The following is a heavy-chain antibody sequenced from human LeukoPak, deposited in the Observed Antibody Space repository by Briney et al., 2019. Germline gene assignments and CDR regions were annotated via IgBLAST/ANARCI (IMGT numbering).Heavy chain of an antibody. D-gene: IGHD6-13*01. CDR1: GFTFSNYG. CDR3: AKEASQYTSRAVDS. Sequence: PGGSLRLSCAASGFTFSNYGMHWVRQAPGKGLEWLSVISFNGIAKNYADSVKGRFTISRDNSWNTLYLQMNSLRAADTAVYYCAKEASQYTSRAVDSWGQGTLVTVSS. V-gene: IGHV3-30*18. CDR2: ISFNGIAK. J-gene: IGHJ4*02.